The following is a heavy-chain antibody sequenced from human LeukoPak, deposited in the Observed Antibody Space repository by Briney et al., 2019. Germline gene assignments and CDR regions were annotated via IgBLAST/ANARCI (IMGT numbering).Heavy chain of an antibody. CDR2: ISYSGST. Sequence: PSETLSLTCTVSGGSISSSSYYWGWIRQPPGKGLEWIGSISYSGSTYYNPSLKSRVTISVDTSKNQFSLKLSSVTAADTAVHYCARLTSSFDTGGYYIDYWGQGTLVTVSS. V-gene: IGHV4-39*01. CDR1: GGSISSSSYY. D-gene: IGHD2-8*02. CDR3: ARLTSSFDTGGYYIDY. J-gene: IGHJ4*02.